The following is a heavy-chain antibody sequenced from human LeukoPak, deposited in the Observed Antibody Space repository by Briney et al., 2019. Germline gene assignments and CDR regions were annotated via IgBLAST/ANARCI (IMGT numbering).Heavy chain of an antibody. Sequence: GGSLRLSCAASGFTFNNYAMSWVRQAPGKGLEWVSATSGSDAGTYYADSVKGRFTISKDNSKNTLYLQMNSLRAEDTAVYYCAKDLVVRGVISADAFDIWGQGTMVTVSS. V-gene: IGHV3-23*01. CDR1: GFTFNNYA. D-gene: IGHD3-10*01. CDR2: TSGSDAGT. CDR3: AKDLVVRGVISADAFDI. J-gene: IGHJ3*02.